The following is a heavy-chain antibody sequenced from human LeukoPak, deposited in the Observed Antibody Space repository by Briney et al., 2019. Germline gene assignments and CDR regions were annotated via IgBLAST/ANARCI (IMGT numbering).Heavy chain of an antibody. J-gene: IGHJ5*02. CDR3: ARAVTYFYGSVTYDWFDP. CDR2: IKSDGST. D-gene: IGHD3-10*01. CDR1: GFTFSSYW. V-gene: IGHV3-74*01. Sequence: GGSLRLSCAASGFTFSSYWMHWVRQTPGKGLVWVSRIKSDGSTIYADSVKGRFTISRDNARNTLYLQMNSLRVEDAAMYYCARAVTYFYGSVTYDWFDPWGQGTLVTVSS.